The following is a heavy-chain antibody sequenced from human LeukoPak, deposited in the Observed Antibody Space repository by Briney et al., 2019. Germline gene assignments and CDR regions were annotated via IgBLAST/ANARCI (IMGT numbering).Heavy chain of an antibody. CDR1: GFTFSSYW. Sequence: GGSLRLSCAASGFTFSSYWMSWVRQAPGKGLEWVANIKQDGSEKYYVDSVKGRFTISRDNAKNSLYLQMNSLRAEDTAVYYCARARRFLEWLGHMDVWGKGTTVTVSS. J-gene: IGHJ6*03. CDR3: ARARRFLEWLGHMDV. V-gene: IGHV3-7*04. D-gene: IGHD3-3*01. CDR2: IKQDGSEK.